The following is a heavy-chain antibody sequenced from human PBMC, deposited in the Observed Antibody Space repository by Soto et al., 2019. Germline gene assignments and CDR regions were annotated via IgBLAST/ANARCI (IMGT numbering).Heavy chain of an antibody. CDR2: IYYSGST. J-gene: IGHJ6*02. D-gene: IGHD3-10*01. V-gene: IGHV4-59*01. CDR1: GGSISSYY. CDR3: ARVGPSVDYYYYYGMDV. Sequence: QVQLQESGPGLVKPSETLSLTCTVSGGSISSYYWSWIRQPPGKGLEWIGYIYYSGSTNYNPSLKSRVTISVDTSKNQFSLKLSSVTVADTAVYYCARVGPSVDYYYYYGMDVWGQGTTVTVSS.